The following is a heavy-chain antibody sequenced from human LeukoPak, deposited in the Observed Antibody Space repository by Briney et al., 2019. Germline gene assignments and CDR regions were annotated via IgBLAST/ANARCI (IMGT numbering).Heavy chain of an antibody. CDR1: GYTFTSYS. Sequence: ASEKVSCKAPGYTFTSYSISWVRHAPGQGLEWMGWISAYNGNTNNAQKLQGRVTMTTDTSTSTAYMELRSLRSDDTAVYYCARGRYDFDYWGQGALVTVSS. CDR3: ARGRYDFDY. V-gene: IGHV1-18*01. J-gene: IGHJ4*02. CDR2: ISAYNGNT. D-gene: IGHD5-12*01.